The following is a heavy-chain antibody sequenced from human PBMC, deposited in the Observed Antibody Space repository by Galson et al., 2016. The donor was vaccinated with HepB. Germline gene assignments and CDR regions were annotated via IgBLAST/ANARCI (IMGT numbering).Heavy chain of an antibody. CDR3: AVEAGIAVAGPEFHYYYGMDV. Sequence: SLRLSCAASGFTVSNKYMSWVRQAPGKGLEWLSVIYSGGSTYYADSVKGRFTISRDNSKNTVYLQMNNLRVEDTAVYYCAVEAGIAVAGPEFHYYYGMDVWGQGTPVTVSS. V-gene: IGHV3-53*01. D-gene: IGHD6-19*01. J-gene: IGHJ6*02. CDR2: IYSGGST. CDR1: GFTVSNKY.